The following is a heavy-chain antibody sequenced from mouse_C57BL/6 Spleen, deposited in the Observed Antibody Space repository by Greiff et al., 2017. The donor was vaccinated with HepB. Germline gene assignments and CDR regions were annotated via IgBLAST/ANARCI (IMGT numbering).Heavy chain of an antibody. V-gene: IGHV1-66*01. J-gene: IGHJ2*01. CDR2: IYPGSGNT. CDR1: GYSFTSYY. D-gene: IGHD3-3*01. CDR3: AREGGYYFDY. Sequence: SGPELVKPGASVKISCKASGYSFTSYYIHWVKQRPGQGLEWIGWIYPGSGNTKYNEKFKGKATLTADTSSSTAYMQLSSLTSEDSAVYYCAREGGYYFDYWGQGTTLTVSS.